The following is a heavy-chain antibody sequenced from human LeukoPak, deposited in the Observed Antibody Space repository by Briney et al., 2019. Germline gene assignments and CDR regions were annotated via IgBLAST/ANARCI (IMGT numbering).Heavy chain of an antibody. CDR2: IYYSGST. V-gene: IGHV4-39*07. D-gene: IGHD3-10*01. CDR1: GGSVSSSGYY. Sequence: PSETLSLTCTVSGGSVSSSGYYWGWIRQPPGKGLEWIGSIYYSGSTYYNPSLKSRVTISVDTSKNQFSLKLSSVTAADTAVYYCARTTTVRGTYYMDVWGKGTTVTISS. J-gene: IGHJ6*03. CDR3: ARTTTVRGTYYMDV.